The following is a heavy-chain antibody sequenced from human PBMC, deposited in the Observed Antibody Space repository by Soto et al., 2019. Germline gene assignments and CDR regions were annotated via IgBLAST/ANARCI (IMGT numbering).Heavy chain of an antibody. V-gene: IGHV3-23*01. Sequence: GGSLRLSCAASGFTFSSYAMSWVRQAPGKGLEWVSAISGSGGSTYYADSVKGRFTISRDNSKNTLYLQMNSLRAEDTAVYYCAKDRVSGVFLRNNWFDPWGQGTLVTVSS. CDR2: ISGSGGST. CDR1: GFTFSSYA. CDR3: AKDRVSGVFLRNNWFDP. J-gene: IGHJ5*02. D-gene: IGHD3-16*01.